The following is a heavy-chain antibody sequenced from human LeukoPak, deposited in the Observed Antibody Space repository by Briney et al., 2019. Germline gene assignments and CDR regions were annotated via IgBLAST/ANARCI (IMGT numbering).Heavy chain of an antibody. Sequence: QTGGSLRLSCAASGFTFSSYWMSWVRQAPGKGLEWVANIKQDGSEKYYVDSVKGRFTISRDNAKNSLHLQMNSLRAEDTAVYYCARELRDYYYYMDVWGKGTTVTVSS. CDR3: ARELRDYYYYMDV. V-gene: IGHV3-7*01. CDR2: IKQDGSEK. J-gene: IGHJ6*03. CDR1: GFTFSSYW.